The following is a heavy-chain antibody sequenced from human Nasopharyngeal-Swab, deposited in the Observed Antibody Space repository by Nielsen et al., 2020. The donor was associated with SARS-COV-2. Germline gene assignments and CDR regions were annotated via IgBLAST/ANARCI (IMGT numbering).Heavy chain of an antibody. CDR1: GGTFSSYA. Sequence: SVKVSCKASGGTFSSYAISWVRQAPGQGLEWMGRIIPIFGIANYAQKLQGRVTITADKSTSTADMELSSLQSEDTAVYYCASQGGGDYYDSRRYYNYVMDVWGQVTTVTVSS. J-gene: IGHJ6*02. V-gene: IGHV1-69*04. D-gene: IGHD3-22*01. CDR3: ASQGGGDYYDSRRYYNYVMDV. CDR2: IIPIFGIA.